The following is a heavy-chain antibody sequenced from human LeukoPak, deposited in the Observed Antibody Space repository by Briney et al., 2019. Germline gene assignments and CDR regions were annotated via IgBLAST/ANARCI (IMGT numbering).Heavy chain of an antibody. CDR1: GGTFSSYA. CDR3: ARSETRLGELSLVFRFDY. CDR2: IIPIFGTA. J-gene: IGHJ4*02. Sequence: ASVKVSCKASGGTFSSYAISWVRQAPGQGLEWMGGIIPIFGTANYAQKFQGRVTITADESTSAAYMELSSLRSEDTAVYYCARSETRLGELSLVFRFDYWGQGTLVTVSS. D-gene: IGHD3-16*02. V-gene: IGHV1-69*13.